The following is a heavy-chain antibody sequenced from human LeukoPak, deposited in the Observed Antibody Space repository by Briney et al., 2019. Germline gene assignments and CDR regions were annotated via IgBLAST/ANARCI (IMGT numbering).Heavy chain of an antibody. CDR2: ISYDGSNK. CDR1: GFTFSSYG. D-gene: IGHD3-3*01. CDR3: AKDHRRITIFGVVIPSGNYYYYGMDV. J-gene: IGHJ6*02. V-gene: IGHV3-30*18. Sequence: PGGSLGLSCAASGFTFSSYGMHWVRQAPGKGLEWVAVISYDGSNKYYADSVKGRFTISRDNSKNTLYLQMNSLRAEDTAVYYCAKDHRRITIFGVVIPSGNYYYYGMDVWGQGTTVTVSS.